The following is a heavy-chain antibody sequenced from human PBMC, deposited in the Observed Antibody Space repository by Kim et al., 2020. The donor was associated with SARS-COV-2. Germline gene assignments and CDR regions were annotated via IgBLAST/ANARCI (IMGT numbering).Heavy chain of an antibody. J-gene: IGHJ5*02. V-gene: IGHV4-39*01. CDR3: ARYLYYYGSGSYYGWFDP. D-gene: IGHD3-10*01. Sequence: KSRVTISVDTSKNQFSLNLTSVTAADTAVYYCARYLYYYGSGSYYGWFDPWGQGILVTVSS.